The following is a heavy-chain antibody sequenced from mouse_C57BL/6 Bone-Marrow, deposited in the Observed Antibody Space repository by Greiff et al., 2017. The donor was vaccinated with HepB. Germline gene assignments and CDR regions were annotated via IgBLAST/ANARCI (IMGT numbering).Heavy chain of an antibody. D-gene: IGHD1-1*01. J-gene: IGHJ1*03. CDR3: TLITTVVARYFDG. CDR2: IDPEDGDT. V-gene: IGHV14-1*01. Sequence: VQLQQSGAELVRPGASVKLSCTASGFNIKDYYMHWVKQRPEQGLEWIGRIDPEDGDTEYAPKFQGKATMTADTSSNTAYLQLSSLTSEDTAVYYCTLITTVVARYFDGWGTGTTVTVSS. CDR1: GFNIKDYY.